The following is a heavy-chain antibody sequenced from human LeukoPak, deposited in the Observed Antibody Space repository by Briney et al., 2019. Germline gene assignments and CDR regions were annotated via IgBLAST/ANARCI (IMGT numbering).Heavy chain of an antibody. CDR3: AKGLQEGYFDY. V-gene: IGHV3-30*02. J-gene: IGHJ4*02. CDR2: IRYDGSNK. CDR1: GFTFSSYG. Sequence: GGSLRLSCAASGFTFSSYGMHWVRQAPGKGLEWVAFIRYDGSNKYYADSVKGRFTISRDNSKSTLYLQMNSLRAEDTAVYYCAKGLQEGYFDYWGQGTLVTVSS.